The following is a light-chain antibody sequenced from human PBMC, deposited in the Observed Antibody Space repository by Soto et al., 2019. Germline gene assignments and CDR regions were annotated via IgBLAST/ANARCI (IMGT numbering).Light chain of an antibody. CDR3: QQRSNWPTFA. CDR1: QSVXNY. J-gene: IGKJ5*01. V-gene: IGKV3-11*01. Sequence: IVLIQSSATRSLSLEESSTLSCRASQSVXNYFDCYQKKPGQAPRLLPSDASNRATDIPARFSGSGSGTDFPLTISSLEPEDFAVYYCQQRSNWPTFAFGQGTRLEIK. CDR2: DAS.